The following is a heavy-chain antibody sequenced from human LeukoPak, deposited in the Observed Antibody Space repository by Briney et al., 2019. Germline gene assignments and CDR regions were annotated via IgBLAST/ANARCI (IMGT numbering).Heavy chain of an antibody. J-gene: IGHJ3*02. Sequence: QPGGSLRLSCAASGFTFSSYSMNWVRQAPGKGLEWVSYISSSSSTIYYADSVRGRFTISRDNAKNSLYLQMNSPRGEDTAVYYCARKTGGSLDIWGQGTMVTVSS. CDR2: ISSSSSTI. CDR1: GFTFSSYS. D-gene: IGHD7-27*01. CDR3: ARKTGGSLDI. V-gene: IGHV3-48*01.